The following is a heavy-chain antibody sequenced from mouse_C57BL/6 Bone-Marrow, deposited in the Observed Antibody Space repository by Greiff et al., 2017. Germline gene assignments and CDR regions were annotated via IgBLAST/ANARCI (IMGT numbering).Heavy chain of an antibody. CDR2: ISSGGSYT. J-gene: IGHJ2*01. CDR1: GFTFSSYG. Sequence: EVMLVESGGDLVKPGGSLKLSCAASGFTFSSYGMSWVRQTPDKRLEWVATISSGGSYTYYPDSVKGRFTISRDNAKNTLYLQMSSLKSEDTAMYYCARHPHYYGSNFDYWGQGTTLTVSS. CDR3: ARHPHYYGSNFDY. V-gene: IGHV5-6*01. D-gene: IGHD1-1*01.